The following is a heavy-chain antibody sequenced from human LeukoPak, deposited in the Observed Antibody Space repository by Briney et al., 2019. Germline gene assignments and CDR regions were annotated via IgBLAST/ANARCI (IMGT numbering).Heavy chain of an antibody. CDR3: ARAVVYYYGSGSPLYYFDY. J-gene: IGHJ4*02. D-gene: IGHD3-10*01. CDR1: GGSISSGGYS. CDR2: IYHSGST. Sequence: PSQTLSLTCAVSGGSISSGGYSWSWIRQPPGKGLEWLGYIYHSGSTYYNPSLKSRVTISVDRSKNQFSLKLSSVTAADTAVYYCARAVVYYYGSGSPLYYFDYWGQGTLVTVSS. V-gene: IGHV4-30-2*01.